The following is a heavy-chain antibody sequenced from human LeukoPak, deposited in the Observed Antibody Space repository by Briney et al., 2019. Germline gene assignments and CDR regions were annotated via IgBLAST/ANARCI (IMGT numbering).Heavy chain of an antibody. Sequence: PGGSLRLSCAASGFTFSSYSMNWVRQAPGKGLEWVSSISSSSSYIYYADSVKGRFTISRDNSKNTLYLQMNSLRAEDTAVYYCARDRGSIVGATAFDIWGQGTMVTVSS. CDR3: ARDRGSIVGATAFDI. V-gene: IGHV3-21*01. D-gene: IGHD1-26*01. CDR2: ISSSSSYI. CDR1: GFTFSSYS. J-gene: IGHJ3*02.